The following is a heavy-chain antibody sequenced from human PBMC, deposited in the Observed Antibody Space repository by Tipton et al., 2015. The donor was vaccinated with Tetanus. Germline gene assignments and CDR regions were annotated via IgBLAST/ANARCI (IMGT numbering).Heavy chain of an antibody. D-gene: IGHD3-10*01. Sequence: SLRLSCAGSGFNFGGFGMHWVRQAPGKGLEWVAVMSKDGNNIQYGDSVKGRFTISRDNSKNTVYLQMNSLGYEDTAVYYCAASILMPRGDHFDAWGQGALVTVSS. CDR3: AASILMPRGDHFDA. CDR1: GFNFGGFG. V-gene: IGHV3-30*03. CDR2: MSKDGNNI. J-gene: IGHJ5*02.